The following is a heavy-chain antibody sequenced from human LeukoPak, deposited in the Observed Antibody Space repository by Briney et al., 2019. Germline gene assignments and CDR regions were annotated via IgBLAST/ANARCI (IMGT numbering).Heavy chain of an antibody. V-gene: IGHV1-46*01. CDR2: INPSGGST. J-gene: IGHJ4*02. CDR1: GYTFTSYY. D-gene: IGHD3-22*01. Sequence: ASVKVSCKASGYTFTSYYMHWVRQAPGQGLEWMGIINPSGGSTSYAQKFQGRVTMTRDTSTRTVYMELSSLRSEDTAVYYCARFNYDSSGYYFGYFDYWGQGTLVTVSS. CDR3: ARFNYDSSGYYFGYFDY.